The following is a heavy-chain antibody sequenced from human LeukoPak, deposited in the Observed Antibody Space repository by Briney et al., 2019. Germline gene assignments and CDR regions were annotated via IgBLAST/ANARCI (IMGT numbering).Heavy chain of an antibody. CDR2: ISSSSSYI. V-gene: IGHV3-21*01. CDR1: GFTFSSYA. CDR3: ASGEVYDYVWGSYRSDAFDI. D-gene: IGHD3-16*02. Sequence: PGGSLRLSCAASGFTFSSYAMHWVRQAPGKGLEWVSIISSSSSYIYYADSVKGRFTISRDNANNSLYLQMNSLRAEDTAVYHCASGEVYDYVWGSYRSDAFDIWGQGTMVTVSS. J-gene: IGHJ3*02.